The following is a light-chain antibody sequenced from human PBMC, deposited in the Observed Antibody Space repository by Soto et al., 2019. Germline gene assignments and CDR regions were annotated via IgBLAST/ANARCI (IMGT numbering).Light chain of an antibody. J-gene: IGLJ2*01. V-gene: IGLV2-14*01. CDR3: NSYTNTSALVV. CDR2: EVD. Sequence: QSVLTQPASVSGSPGQSVTISCTGTSGDVGGYNYVSWYQQYPGKPPKLMIFEVDNRPSGVSDRFSGSKSGNTASLTISGLQSEDEADYYCNSYTNTSALVVFGGGTQLTVL. CDR1: SGDVGGYNY.